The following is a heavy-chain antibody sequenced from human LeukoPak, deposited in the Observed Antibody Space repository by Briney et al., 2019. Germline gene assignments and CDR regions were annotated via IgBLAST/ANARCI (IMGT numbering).Heavy chain of an antibody. CDR3: ARGRITMVRVSFDP. CDR1: GFTFSSYA. D-gene: IGHD3-10*01. J-gene: IGHJ5*02. CDR2: ISYDGSNK. Sequence: RTGGSLRLSCAASGFTFSSYAMHWVRQAPGKGLEWVAVISYDGSNKYYADSVKGRFTISRDNSKNTLYLQMNSLRAEDTAVYYCARGRITMVRVSFDPWGQGTLVTVSS. V-gene: IGHV3-30*04.